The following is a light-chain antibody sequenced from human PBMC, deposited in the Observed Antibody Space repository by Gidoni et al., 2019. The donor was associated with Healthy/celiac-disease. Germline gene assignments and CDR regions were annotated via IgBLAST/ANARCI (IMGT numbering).Light chain of an antibody. Sequence: DIPMTQSPSSLSASVGDRVTITCRASQSISSYLNWYQQKPGKAPKLLIYAASSWQSGVPSRFSGSGSGTEFTLTISSLQPEDFATYYCQQSDSTPGTFGQGTKVEIK. CDR3: QQSDSTPGT. J-gene: IGKJ1*01. CDR1: QSISSY. CDR2: AAS. V-gene: IGKV1-39*01.